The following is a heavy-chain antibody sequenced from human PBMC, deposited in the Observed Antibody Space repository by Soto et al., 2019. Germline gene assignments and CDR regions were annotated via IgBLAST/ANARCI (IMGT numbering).Heavy chain of an antibody. CDR3: ARSPRGGFLITSLDY. J-gene: IGHJ4*02. D-gene: IGHD5-12*01. CDR2: IYYSGST. CDR1: GGSISSYY. V-gene: IGHV4-59*01. Sequence: SETLSLTCTVSGGSISSYYWSWIRQPPGKGLEWIGYIYYSGSTNYNPSLKSRVTISVDTSKNQFSLKLSSVTAADTAVYYCARSPRGGFLITSLDYWGQGTLVTVSS.